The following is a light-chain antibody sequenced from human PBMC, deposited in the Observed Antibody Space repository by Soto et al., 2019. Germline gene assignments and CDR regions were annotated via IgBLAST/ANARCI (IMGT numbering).Light chain of an antibody. CDR1: SSNIGRNT. V-gene: IGLV1-44*01. J-gene: IGLJ1*01. CDR3: EAWDDSLKGHV. CDR2: TND. Sequence: QSVLTQPPSASGTPGQRVTISCSGSSSNIGRNTVHWYQQLPGTAPNVLIYTNDKRPSGVPDRFSGSKSGTSASLAISGLQSEDEADDYCEAWDDSLKGHVFGTGTKVTVL.